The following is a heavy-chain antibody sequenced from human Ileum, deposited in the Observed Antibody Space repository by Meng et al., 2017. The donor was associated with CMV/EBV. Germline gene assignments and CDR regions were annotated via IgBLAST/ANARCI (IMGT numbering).Heavy chain of an antibody. CDR3: ARDLTNKWFYY. D-gene: IGHD1-26*01. V-gene: IGHV4-39*07. CDR1: CDPISSGRHS. Sequence: EQAPGRVKPAEPRAPPCTASCDPISSGRHSWAWFRQPPGKRLEWIGSMYFSGIADYNPSLKSRVTISLHATQKQFSLRLTSVTAADSAVYFCARDLTNKWFYYWGQGTLVTVSS. J-gene: IGHJ4*02. CDR2: MYFSGIA.